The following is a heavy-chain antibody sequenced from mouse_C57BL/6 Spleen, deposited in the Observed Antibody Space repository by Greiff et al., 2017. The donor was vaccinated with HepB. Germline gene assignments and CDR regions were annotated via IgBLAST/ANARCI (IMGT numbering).Heavy chain of an antibody. V-gene: IGHV5-9-1*02. CDR1: GFTFSSYA. D-gene: IGHD2-4*01. Sequence: EVKVVESGEGLVKPGGSLKLSCAASGFTFSSYAMSWVRQTPEKRLEWVAYISSGGDYIYYADTVKGRFTISRDNARKTLYLQMSSLKSEDTAMYYCTRDPYDYESGDAMDYWGQGTSVTVSS. CDR2: ISSGGDYI. CDR3: TRDPYDYESGDAMDY. J-gene: IGHJ4*01.